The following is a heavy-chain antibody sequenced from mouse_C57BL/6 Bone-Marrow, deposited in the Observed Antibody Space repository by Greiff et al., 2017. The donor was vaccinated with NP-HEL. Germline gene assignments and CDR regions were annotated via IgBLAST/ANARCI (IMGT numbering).Heavy chain of an antibody. CDR3: ASLAYYSKGFAY. V-gene: IGHV2-2*01. D-gene: IGHD2-5*01. CDR1: GFSLTSYG. CDR2: IWRGGST. Sequence: VQLQQSGPGLVQPSQSLSITCTVSGFSLTSYGVHWVRQSPGKGLEWLGVIWRGGSTDYNAAFISRLSISKDNSKSQVFFKMNSLQADDTAIYYCASLAYYSKGFAYWGQGTLVTVSA. J-gene: IGHJ3*01.